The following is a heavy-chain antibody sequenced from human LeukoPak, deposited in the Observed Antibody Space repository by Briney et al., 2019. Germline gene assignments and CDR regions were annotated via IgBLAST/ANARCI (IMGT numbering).Heavy chain of an antibody. D-gene: IGHD6-19*01. V-gene: IGHV3-30*18. CDR3: AKAIAVAGTSPSVGYYFDY. J-gene: IGHJ4*02. CDR2: ISYDGSNK. CDR1: GFTFSSYG. Sequence: QAGGSLRLSCAASGFTFSSYGMHWVRQAPGKGLEWVAVISYDGSNKYYADSVKGRFTISRDNSKNTLYLQMNSLRAEDTAVYYCAKAIAVAGTSPSVGYYFDYWGQGTLVTVSS.